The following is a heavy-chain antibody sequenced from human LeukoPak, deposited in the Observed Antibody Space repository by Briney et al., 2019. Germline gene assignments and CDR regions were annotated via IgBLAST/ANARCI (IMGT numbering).Heavy chain of an antibody. Sequence: ASVKVSCKASGYTFTGYYMHWVRQAPGQGLEWMGWINPNSGGTNYAQKFQGRVTMTRDTSISTAYMELSRLRSDDTAVYYCATVSISIAAAGTKGFDYWGQGTLVTVSS. CDR3: ATVSISIAAAGTKGFDY. CDR1: GYTFTGYY. D-gene: IGHD6-13*01. V-gene: IGHV1-2*02. J-gene: IGHJ4*02. CDR2: INPNSGGT.